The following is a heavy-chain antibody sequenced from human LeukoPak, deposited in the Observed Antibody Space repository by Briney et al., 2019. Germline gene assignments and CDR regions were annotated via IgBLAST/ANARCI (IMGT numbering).Heavy chain of an antibody. J-gene: IGHJ4*02. Sequence: GGSLRLSCAASGFTFSSYAMHWVRQAPGKGLEWVAVISYDGSNKYYADSVKGRFTISRDNSKNTLYLQMNSLRAEDTAVYYCARDPDSSSWSFDYWGQGTLVTVSS. D-gene: IGHD6-13*01. CDR2: ISYDGSNK. CDR1: GFTFSSYA. V-gene: IGHV3-30-3*01. CDR3: ARDPDSSSWSFDY.